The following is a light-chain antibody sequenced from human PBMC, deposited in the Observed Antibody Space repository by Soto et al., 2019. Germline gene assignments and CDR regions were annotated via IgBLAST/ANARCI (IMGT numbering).Light chain of an antibody. CDR1: QTISSW. Sequence: IQMSQSPSTLSRSKEDRVTIPCLASQTISSWLAWYQQKPGKAPKLLIYKASTLKSGVPSRFSGSGSGTEFTLTISSLQPDDFATYYCQLYTSYSEAFGQGTNVDI. J-gene: IGKJ1*01. CDR2: KAS. V-gene: IGKV1-5*03. CDR3: QLYTSYSEA.